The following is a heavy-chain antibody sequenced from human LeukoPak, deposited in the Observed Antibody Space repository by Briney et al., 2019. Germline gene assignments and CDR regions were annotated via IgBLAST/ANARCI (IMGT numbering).Heavy chain of an antibody. CDR1: GFTFNSYW. D-gene: IGHD2-15*01. CDR2: ISYDGSNK. V-gene: IGHV3-30*18. CDR3: AKDRGSGPLDY. Sequence: PGGSLRLSCAASGFTFNSYWMNWVRQAPGKGLEWVAVISYDGSNKYYADSVKGRFTISRDNSKNTLYLQMNSLRAEDTAVYYCAKDRGSGPLDYWGQGTLVTVSS. J-gene: IGHJ4*02.